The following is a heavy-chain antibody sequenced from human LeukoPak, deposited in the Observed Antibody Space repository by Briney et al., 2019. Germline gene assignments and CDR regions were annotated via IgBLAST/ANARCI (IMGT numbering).Heavy chain of an antibody. V-gene: IGHV4-39*01. CDR2: IYYSGST. CDR1: GGSISSSYYY. CDR3: ASSGGYYFDY. D-gene: IGHD3-10*01. Sequence: SETLSLTCTVSGGSISSSYYYWGWIRQPPGKGLEWIGSIYYSGSTYYNPSLKSRVTISVDTSKNQFSLKLRSVTAADTAVYYCASSGGYYFDYWGQGTLVTVSS. J-gene: IGHJ4*02.